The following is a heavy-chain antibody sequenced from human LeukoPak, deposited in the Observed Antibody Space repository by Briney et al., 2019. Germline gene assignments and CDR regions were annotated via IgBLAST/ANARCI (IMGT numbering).Heavy chain of an antibody. J-gene: IGHJ5*02. CDR2: IYNTGSA. CDR1: GASISSHY. D-gene: IGHD2/OR15-2a*01. V-gene: IGHV4-4*07. Sequence: SETLSLTCNVSGASISSHYWNWIRQPAGKELEWIGRIYNTGSANYNPSLKSRVTMSLDTSRNQISLKLASVTAADTAVYYCARDVFFRAHNWFDPWGQGTLVTVSS. CDR3: ARDVFFRAHNWFDP.